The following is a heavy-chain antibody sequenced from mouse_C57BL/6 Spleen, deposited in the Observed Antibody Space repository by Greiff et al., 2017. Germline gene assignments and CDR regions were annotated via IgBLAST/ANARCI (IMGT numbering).Heavy chain of an antibody. V-gene: IGHV1-15*01. CDR3: TGGYGNLFYAMED. Sequence: VQLQESGAELVRPGASVTLSCKASGYTFTDYEMHWVKQTPVHGLEWIGAIDPDNGGTAYNQKFKGKAILTADKSSSTAYMELRSLTSEDSAVYYCTGGYGNLFYAMEDWGKGTSVTVSS. D-gene: IGHD2-1*01. CDR1: GYTFTDYE. CDR2: IDPDNGGT. J-gene: IGHJ4*01.